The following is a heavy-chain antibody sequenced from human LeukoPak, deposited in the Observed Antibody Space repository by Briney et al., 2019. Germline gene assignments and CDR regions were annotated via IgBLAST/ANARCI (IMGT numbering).Heavy chain of an antibody. CDR1: GGSISSSSYY. Sequence: SETLSLTCTVSGGSISSSSYYWSWIRQPPGKGLEWIGYIYYSGSTNYNPSLKSRVTISVDTSKNQFPLKLSSVTAADTAVYYCARVLTMVRGVIMDVWGKGTTVTISS. V-gene: IGHV4-61*01. J-gene: IGHJ6*03. CDR2: IYYSGST. CDR3: ARVLTMVRGVIMDV. D-gene: IGHD3-10*01.